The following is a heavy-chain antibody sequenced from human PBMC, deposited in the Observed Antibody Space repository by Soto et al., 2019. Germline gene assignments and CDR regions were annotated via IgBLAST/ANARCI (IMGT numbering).Heavy chain of an antibody. J-gene: IGHJ3*02. D-gene: IGHD3-22*01. CDR2: INPSGGST. CDR3: ARISHATPYYYDSSGYYYGHAFDI. Sequence: ALVKVSCKASGGTFIIYAISWVRQAPGQGLEWMGIINPSGGSTSYAQKFQGRVTMTRDTSTSTVYMELSSLRSEDTAVYYCARISHATPYYYDSSGYYYGHAFDIWGQGTMVTVSS. V-gene: IGHV1-46*01. CDR1: GGTFIIYA.